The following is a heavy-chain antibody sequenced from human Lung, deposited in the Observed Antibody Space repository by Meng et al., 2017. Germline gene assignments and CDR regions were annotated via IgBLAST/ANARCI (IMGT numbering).Heavy chain of an antibody. CDR2: IVSDGGIT. V-gene: IGHV3-74*01. Sequence: EWELVESGGGLVRPGGSLRLSCGAHGFNFGDYIMHWVRQSPGKGLEWISRIVSDGGITTYADSEKGRFTVSRDNAKNTLYLQMNSLGADDTAVYYCARDLAWVLFDYWGQGALVTVSS. CDR1: GFNFGDYI. CDR3: ARDLAWVLFDY. D-gene: IGHD3-3*01. J-gene: IGHJ4*02.